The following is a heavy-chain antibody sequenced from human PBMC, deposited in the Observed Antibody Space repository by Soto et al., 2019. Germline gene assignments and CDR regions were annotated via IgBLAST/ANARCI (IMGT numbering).Heavy chain of an antibody. CDR1: GFTFSSYT. V-gene: IGHV3-30*04. J-gene: IGHJ3*01. CDR3: GRVLKTVGWDNDVFDL. CDR2: ISYDGSDK. D-gene: IGHD1-26*01. Sequence: GGSLRLSCAASGFTFSSYTMHWVRQTPGKGLEQVAVISYDGSDKYYADSVKGRFTISRDNAKNTVYLQMDFLAAEDTAVFYCGRVLKTVGWDNDVFDLWGQGTMVTVSS.